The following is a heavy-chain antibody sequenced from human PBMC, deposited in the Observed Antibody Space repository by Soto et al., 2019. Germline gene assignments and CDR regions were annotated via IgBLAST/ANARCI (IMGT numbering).Heavy chain of an antibody. V-gene: IGHV3-30-3*01. D-gene: IGHD1-1*01. CDR3: ARGVDWNYDY. J-gene: IGHJ4*02. CDR2: ISQDGSNK. Sequence: QVQLVESGGGVVQPGRSLRLSCAASGFTFSSYVMHWVRQAPGKGLDWVTVISQDGSNKYYADSVKGRFTISRDNSKNTLYLQMDSLRAEDTAVYFCARGVDWNYDYWGQGTLVTVSS. CDR1: GFTFSSYV.